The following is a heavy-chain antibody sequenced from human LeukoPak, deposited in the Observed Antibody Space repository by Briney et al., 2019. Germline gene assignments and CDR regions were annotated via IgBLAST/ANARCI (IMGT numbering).Heavy chain of an antibody. CDR1: GFTFDDYG. Sequence: GGSLRLSCAASGFTFDDYGMSWVRQAPGKGLEWVSGINWNGGSTGYADSVKGRFTISRDNAKNSLYLQMNSLRAEDTDLYYCARDPELDYDSSGYFLFDYWGQGTLVTVSS. CDR3: ARDPELDYDSSGYFLFDY. V-gene: IGHV3-20*04. D-gene: IGHD3-22*01. J-gene: IGHJ4*02. CDR2: INWNGGST.